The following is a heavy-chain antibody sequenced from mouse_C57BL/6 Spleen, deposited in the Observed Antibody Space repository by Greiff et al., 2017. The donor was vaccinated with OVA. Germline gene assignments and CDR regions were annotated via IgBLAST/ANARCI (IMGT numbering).Heavy chain of an antibody. J-gene: IGHJ3*01. CDR3: ARPGYEAWFAY. Sequence: QVQLQQPGAELVRPGSSVKLSCKASGYTFTSYWMDWVKQRPGQGLEWIGNIYPSDSETHYNQKFKDKATLTVDKSSSTAYMQLSSLTSEDSAVYYCARPGYEAWFAYWGQGTLVTVSA. V-gene: IGHV1-61*01. CDR2: IYPSDSET. D-gene: IGHD3-1*01. CDR1: GYTFTSYW.